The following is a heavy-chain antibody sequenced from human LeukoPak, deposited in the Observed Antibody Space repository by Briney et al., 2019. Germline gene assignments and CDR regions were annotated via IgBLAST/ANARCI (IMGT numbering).Heavy chain of an antibody. V-gene: IGHV3-7*01. CDR3: ARGGGYYFDH. Sequence: GGSLRLSCAASGFTFSSYWMNWVRLALGKGLEWVANIKEDGSEKYYVDSVEGRFTISRDNAKNSLYLQMNSLRAEDTAVYYCARGGGYYFDHLGQGTLVTVSS. J-gene: IGHJ4*02. CDR2: IKEDGSEK. CDR1: GFTFSSYW. D-gene: IGHD5-24*01.